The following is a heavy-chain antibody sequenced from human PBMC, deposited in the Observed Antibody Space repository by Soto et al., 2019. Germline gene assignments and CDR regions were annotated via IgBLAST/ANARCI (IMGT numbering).Heavy chain of an antibody. J-gene: IGHJ4*02. CDR1: GYTFTSYG. V-gene: IGHV1-18*01. CDR3: AGPQGPVRIAVAGVFFDY. D-gene: IGHD6-19*01. CDR2: ISAYNGNT. Sequence: ASVKVSCKASGYTFTSYGISWVRQAPGQGLEWMGWISAYNGNTNYAQKLQGTVTMTTDTSTSTAYMELRSLRSDDTAVYYCAGPQGPVRIAVAGVFFDYWGQGTLVTVSS.